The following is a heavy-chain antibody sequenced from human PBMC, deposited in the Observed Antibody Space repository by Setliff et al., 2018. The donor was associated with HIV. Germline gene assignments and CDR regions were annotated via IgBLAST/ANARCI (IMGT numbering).Heavy chain of an antibody. CDR2: IYYSGST. CDR1: GDSISSHD. CDR3: ARGYPGIAVAGLSYYYYYYMDV. J-gene: IGHJ6*03. V-gene: IGHV4-59*11. D-gene: IGHD6-19*01. Sequence: PSETLSLTCTVFGDSISSHDWSWIRQPPGKGLEWIGYIYYSGSTNHNPSLKSRVTISVDTSKNQFSLKLSSVTAADTAVYYCARGYPGIAVAGLSYYYYYYMDVWGRGTTVTVSS.